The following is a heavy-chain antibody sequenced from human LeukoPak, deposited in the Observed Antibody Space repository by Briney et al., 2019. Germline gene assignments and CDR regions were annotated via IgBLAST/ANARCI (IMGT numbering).Heavy chain of an antibody. CDR2: IYYSGST. Sequence: SETLSLTCTVSGGSISSGDYYWSWIRQPPGKGLEWIGYIYYSGSTYYNPSLKSRVTISVDTSKNQFSLKLSSGTAADTAVYYCASSDGGYPHYYYGMDVWGQGTTVTVSS. CDR1: GGSISSGDYY. D-gene: IGHD4-17*01. CDR3: ASSDGGYPHYYYGMDV. V-gene: IGHV4-30-4*01. J-gene: IGHJ6*02.